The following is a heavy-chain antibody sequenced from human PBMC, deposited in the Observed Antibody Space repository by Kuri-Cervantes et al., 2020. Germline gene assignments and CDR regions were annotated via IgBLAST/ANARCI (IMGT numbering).Heavy chain of an antibody. CDR3: ARGRYCGGDCYYYYYYGMEV. Sequence: ASVKVSCKASGYTFTGYDINWVRQATGQGLEWMGWMNPNSGNTGYAQKFQGRVTMTRNTSISTAYMELSSLRSEDTAVYYCARGRYCGGDCYYYYYYGMEVWGQGTTVTVSS. D-gene: IGHD2-21*02. CDR2: MNPNSGNT. J-gene: IGHJ6*02. CDR1: GYTFTGYD. V-gene: IGHV1-8*01.